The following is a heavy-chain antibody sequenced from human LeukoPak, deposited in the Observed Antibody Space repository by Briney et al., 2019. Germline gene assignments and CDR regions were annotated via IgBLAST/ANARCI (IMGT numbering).Heavy chain of an antibody. CDR3: ARGNPIPY. CDR1: GFTFSSYA. D-gene: IGHD2/OR15-2a*01. J-gene: IGHJ4*02. CDR2: ISYDGSNK. V-gene: IGHV3-30-3*01. Sequence: GGSLRLSCAASGFTFSSYAMHWVRQAPGKGLEWVAVISYDGSNKHYADSVKGRFTISRDNSKNTLYLQMNSLRAEDTAVYYCARGNPIPYWGQGTLVTVSS.